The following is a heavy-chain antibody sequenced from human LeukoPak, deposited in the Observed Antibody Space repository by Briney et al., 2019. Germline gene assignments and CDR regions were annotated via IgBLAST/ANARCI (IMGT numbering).Heavy chain of an antibody. Sequence: SGTLSLTCTVSGGSISSGSYYWSWIRQPAGKGLEWIGRIYTSGSTNYNPSLKSRVTISVDTSKNQFSLKLSSVTAADTAVYYCARDRVAWFDPWGQGTLVTVSS. CDR2: IYTSGST. CDR3: ARDRVAWFDP. V-gene: IGHV4-61*02. J-gene: IGHJ5*02. CDR1: GGSISSGSYY.